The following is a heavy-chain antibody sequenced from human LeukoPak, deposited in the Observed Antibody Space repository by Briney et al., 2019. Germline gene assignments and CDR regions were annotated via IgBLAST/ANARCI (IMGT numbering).Heavy chain of an antibody. CDR1: GGLISSSSYY. CDR2: FYYTGST. CDR3: ARTAGVAVAGSRQYFDY. J-gene: IGHJ4*01. Sequence: PSETLSLTCTVSGGLISSSSYYWGWVRQPPEKGLEWTGSFYYTGSTYYHPSLKSRVTISVDTSKNQFSLNLTSVTAADTAVYYCARTAGVAVAGSRQYFDYWGHGTLVTVSS. D-gene: IGHD6-19*01. V-gene: IGHV4-39*01.